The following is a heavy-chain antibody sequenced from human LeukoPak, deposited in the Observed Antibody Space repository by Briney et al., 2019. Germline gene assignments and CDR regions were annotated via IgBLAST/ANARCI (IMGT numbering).Heavy chain of an antibody. V-gene: IGHV1-3*01. CDR1: GYTFTSYA. CDR3: ARDGDYVLPFQH. CDR2: INAGNGNT. D-gene: IGHD2-21*02. J-gene: IGHJ1*01. Sequence: ASVKVSCKASGYTFTSYAMHWVRQAPGQRLEWMGWINAGNGNTKYSQKFQGRVTITRDTSASTAYMELSSLRSEDTAEYYCARDGDYVLPFQHWGQGTLVTVSS.